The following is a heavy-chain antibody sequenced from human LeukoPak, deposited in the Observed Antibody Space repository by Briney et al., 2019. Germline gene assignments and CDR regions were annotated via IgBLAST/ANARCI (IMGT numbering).Heavy chain of an antibody. V-gene: IGHV3-7*01. CDR2: IKQDGSEK. CDR3: ARDRWFGELLHYFDY. CDR1: GFSFSSYW. Sequence: GGSLRLSCVVSGFSFSSYWMSWVRQAPGKGLEWVANIKQDGSEKYYVDSVKGRFTISRDNSKNTLYLQMNSLRAEDTAVYYCARDRWFGELLHYFDYWGQGTLVTVS. D-gene: IGHD3-10*01. J-gene: IGHJ4*02.